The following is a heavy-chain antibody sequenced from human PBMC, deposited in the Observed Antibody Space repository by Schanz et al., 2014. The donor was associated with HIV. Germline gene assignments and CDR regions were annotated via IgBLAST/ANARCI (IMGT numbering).Heavy chain of an antibody. CDR3: AKGGRDILSYYGMDV. J-gene: IGHJ6*02. Sequence: QVQLVESGGGVVQPGRSLRLSCAASGFTFSSYGMHWVRQVPGKGLEWVAVIWFDGSNKYYGDSVKGRFTIARDNSKNTLYLQMNSLRAEDTAVYYCAKGGRDILSYYGMDVWGQGTTVTVSS. CDR2: IWFDGSNK. V-gene: IGHV3-33*06. D-gene: IGHD2-15*01. CDR1: GFTFSSYG.